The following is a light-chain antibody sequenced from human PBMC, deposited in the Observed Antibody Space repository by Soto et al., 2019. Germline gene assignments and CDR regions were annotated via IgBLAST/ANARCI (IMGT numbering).Light chain of an antibody. CDR1: ESVSSY. Sequence: EIVLTQAPATLSLSPGERATLSCRASESVSSYLAWYQQKPGQAPRLLIYDASNRATGIPARFSGSGSGTHFTLTVRSLEPEDFAVYYCQQRSNWPFTFGPGT. CDR2: DAS. CDR3: QQRSNWPFT. V-gene: IGKV3-11*01. J-gene: IGKJ3*01.